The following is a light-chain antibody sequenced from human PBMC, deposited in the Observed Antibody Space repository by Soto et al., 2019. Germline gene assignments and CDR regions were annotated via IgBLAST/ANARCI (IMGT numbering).Light chain of an antibody. CDR3: ETWGTGIQV. CDR1: SGHSSYA. J-gene: IGLJ3*02. CDR2: LNSDGSH. V-gene: IGLV4-69*01. Sequence: QLVLTQSPSASASLGASVNLTCTLSSGHSSYAIAWHQQQPEKGPRYLMKLNSDGSHSKGDGIPDRFSGSSSGAERYLTISSLQSEDDADYYCETWGTGIQVFGGGTKLTVL.